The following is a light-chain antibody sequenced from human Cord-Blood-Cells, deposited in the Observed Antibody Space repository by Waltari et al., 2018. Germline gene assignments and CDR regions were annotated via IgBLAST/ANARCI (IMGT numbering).Light chain of an antibody. Sequence: QSALTQPASVSGSPGQSITISCTGTSSDVGGYNYVSWYQQHQGKAPKLMIYDVSNRPSGVSNRFSGSKSGNTASLTISGLQAEDEADYYCSSYTSSNTWVFGGGTKLTVL. CDR3: SSYTSSNTWV. J-gene: IGLJ3*02. V-gene: IGLV2-14*01. CDR2: DVS. CDR1: SSDVGGYNY.